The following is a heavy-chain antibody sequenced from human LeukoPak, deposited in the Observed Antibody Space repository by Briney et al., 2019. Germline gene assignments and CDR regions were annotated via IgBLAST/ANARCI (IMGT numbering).Heavy chain of an antibody. J-gene: IGHJ5*02. CDR1: GYTLTELS. CDR2: FDPEDGET. D-gene: IGHD4-17*01. CDR3: ATTTPQYGDWGFDP. V-gene: IGHV1-24*01. Sequence: ASVKVSCKVSGYTLTELSMHWVRQAPGKGLEWMGGFDPEDGETIYAQKFQGRVTMTEDASTDTAYMELSSLRSEDTAVYYCATTTPQYGDWGFDPWGQGTLVTVSX.